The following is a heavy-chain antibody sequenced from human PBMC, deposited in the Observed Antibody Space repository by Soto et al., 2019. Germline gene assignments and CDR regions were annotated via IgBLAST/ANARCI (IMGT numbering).Heavy chain of an antibody. D-gene: IGHD3-16*01. J-gene: IGHJ4*02. CDR2: ITGTSAFT. CDR3: ARDNLAFQGAFDL. V-gene: IGHV3-11*06. Sequence: PGGSLRLSCAASGFVFSDFQFNWVRQAPGGGLEWLSYITGTSAFTEYAESIEGRFTISRDNPNKLLFIHMATLRPEDTAVYYCARDNLAFQGAFDLWGQGTLVTVSS. CDR1: GFVFSDFQ.